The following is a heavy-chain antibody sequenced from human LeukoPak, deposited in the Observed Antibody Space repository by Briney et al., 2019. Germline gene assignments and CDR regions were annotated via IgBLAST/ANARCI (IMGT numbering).Heavy chain of an antibody. CDR2: INWNGGST. V-gene: IGHV3-20*04. Sequence: RGSLRLSCAASGFTFDDYGMSWVRQAPGKGLEWVSGINWNGGSTGYADSVKGRFTISRDNAKNSLYLQMNSLRAEDTALYYCARLGYCSSTSCSKNYYYMDVWGKGTTVTVSS. D-gene: IGHD2-2*01. J-gene: IGHJ6*03. CDR1: GFTFDDYG. CDR3: ARLGYCSSTSCSKNYYYMDV.